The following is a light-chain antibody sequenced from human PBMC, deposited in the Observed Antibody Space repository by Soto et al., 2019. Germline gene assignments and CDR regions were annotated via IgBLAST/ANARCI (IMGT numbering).Light chain of an antibody. J-gene: IGKJ1*01. CDR3: QQYNSYSET. V-gene: IGKV1-5*03. Sequence: DIQMTQSPSTLSASVGDRVTITCRASQSISSWLAWYQQKPGKAPKLLIYKASSLESGVPSWFSGSRSGTDITLTTSSLQPDDFATYYYQQYNSYSETFGQGTKVEIK. CDR2: KAS. CDR1: QSISSW.